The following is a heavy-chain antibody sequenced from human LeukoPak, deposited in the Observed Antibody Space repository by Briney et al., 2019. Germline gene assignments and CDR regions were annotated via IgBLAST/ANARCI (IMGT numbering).Heavy chain of an antibody. Sequence: SETLSLTCTVSGGSFSSSSYYWGWFRQPPGKGLEWIGSIYYSGNTYYNPSLKSRVTIPVDTSKNQFSLKLSSVTAADTAVYYCARQGAYYYDSSGYYFYGMDVWGQGTTVTVSS. D-gene: IGHD3-22*01. CDR2: IYYSGNT. J-gene: IGHJ6*02. CDR3: ARQGAYYYDSSGYYFYGMDV. V-gene: IGHV4-39*01. CDR1: GGSFSSSSYY.